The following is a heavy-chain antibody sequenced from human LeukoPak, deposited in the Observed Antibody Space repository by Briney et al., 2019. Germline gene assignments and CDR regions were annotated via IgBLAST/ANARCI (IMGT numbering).Heavy chain of an antibody. V-gene: IGHV3-23*01. Sequence: PGGSLRLSCAASGFTFSSYGMSWVRQAPGKGLEWVSAISGSGGSTYYADSVKGRFTISRDNSKNTLYLQMNSLRAEDTAVYYCAKKRYYYGSAKRPAFDYWGQGTLVTVSS. CDR2: ISGSGGST. D-gene: IGHD3-10*01. J-gene: IGHJ4*02. CDR1: GFTFSSYG. CDR3: AKKRYYYGSAKRPAFDY.